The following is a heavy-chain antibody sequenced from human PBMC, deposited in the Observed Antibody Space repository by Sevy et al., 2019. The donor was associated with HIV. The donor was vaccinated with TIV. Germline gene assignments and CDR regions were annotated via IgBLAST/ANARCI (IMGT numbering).Heavy chain of an antibody. J-gene: IGHJ4*02. CDR3: TTDRYRIAVIDY. D-gene: IGHD6-19*01. V-gene: IGHV3-15*07. CDR1: GFTFSNAW. Sequence: GGSLKLSCAASGFTFSNAWMNWVRQAPGKGLEWAGRIKSKTDGGTTDYAAPVKGRFTISRDDSKNTLYLQMNSLKTEDTAVYYCTTDRYRIAVIDYWGQGTLVTVSS. CDR2: IKSKTDGGTT.